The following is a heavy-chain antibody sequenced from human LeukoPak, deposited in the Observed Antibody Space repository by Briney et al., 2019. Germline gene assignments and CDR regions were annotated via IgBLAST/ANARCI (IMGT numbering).Heavy chain of an antibody. CDR1: GYTFSSYT. D-gene: IGHD3-16*02. V-gene: IGHV1-46*01. Sequence: GASVKVSCKASGYTFSSYTMNWVRQAPGQGLEWMGIINPSGGSTSYAQKFQGRVTMTRDMSTSTVYMELSSLRSEDTAVYYCARDQWGDYVWGSYRYEKYTFDYWGQGTLVTVSS. CDR3: ARDQWGDYVWGSYRYEKYTFDY. J-gene: IGHJ4*02. CDR2: INPSGGST.